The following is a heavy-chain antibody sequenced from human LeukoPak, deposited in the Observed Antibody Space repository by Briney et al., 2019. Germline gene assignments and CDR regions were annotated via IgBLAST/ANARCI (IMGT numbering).Heavy chain of an antibody. V-gene: IGHV3-15*01. Sequence: PGGSLRLSCAASGFTFSNAWMSWVRQAPGKGLEWVGRIKSKIDGGTTDDAAPVKGRFTISRDDSKNTLYLQMNRLKTEDTAVYYCTTGLPAFDIWGRGTMVTVSS. CDR2: IKSKIDGGTT. CDR3: TTGLPAFDI. J-gene: IGHJ3*02. CDR1: GFTFSNAW. D-gene: IGHD4-11*01.